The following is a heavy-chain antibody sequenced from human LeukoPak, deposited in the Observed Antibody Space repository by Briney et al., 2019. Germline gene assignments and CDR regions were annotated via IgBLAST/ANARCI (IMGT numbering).Heavy chain of an antibody. CDR1: GFTFSSYS. D-gene: IGHD1-26*01. V-gene: IGHV3-48*02. CDR2: ISSSSSTI. CDR3: ASARRDSGGSYYFDY. Sequence: PGESLRLSCAASGFTFSSYSMNWVRQAPGKGLEWVSYISSSSSTIYYADSVKGRFTISRDNAKNSLYLQMNSLRDEDTAVYYCASARRDSGGSYYFDYWGQGTLVTVSS. J-gene: IGHJ4*02.